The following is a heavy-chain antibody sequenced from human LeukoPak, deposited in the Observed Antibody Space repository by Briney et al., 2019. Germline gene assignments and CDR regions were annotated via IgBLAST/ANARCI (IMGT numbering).Heavy chain of an antibody. CDR3: ARGAIPAVLYYFDY. CDR1: GFTFSSYW. J-gene: IGHJ4*02. Sequence: GSLRLSCAASGFTFSSYWMHWVRQAPGKGLEWVSVIFSGGTIYYADSVKGRFTISRDNSKNTLYLQINNLRAEDTAVYYCARGAIPAVLYYFDYWGQGSLVTVSS. D-gene: IGHD1-14*01. CDR2: IFSGGTI. V-gene: IGHV3-66*01.